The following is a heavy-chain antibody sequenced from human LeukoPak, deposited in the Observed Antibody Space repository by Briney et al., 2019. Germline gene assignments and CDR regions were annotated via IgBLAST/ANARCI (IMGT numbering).Heavy chain of an antibody. CDR3: ARQGQLGRWFDP. CDR2: IYYSGST. D-gene: IGHD6-6*01. V-gene: IGHV4-39*01. CDR1: GGSISSSGYY. Sequence: SETLSLTCTVSGGSISSSGYYWGWIRQPPGKGLEWIGSIYYSGSTYYNPSLKSRVTISVDTSKNQFSLKLSSVTAADTAVYYCARQGQLGRWFDPWGQGTLVTVSS. J-gene: IGHJ5*02.